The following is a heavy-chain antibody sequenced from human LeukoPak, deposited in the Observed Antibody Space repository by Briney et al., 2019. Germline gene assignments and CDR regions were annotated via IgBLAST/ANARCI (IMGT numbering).Heavy chain of an antibody. CDR1: GGSISSSTYY. Sequence: SETLSLTCTVSGGSISSSTYYWGWIRQPPGKGLEWIGSIYYSGSTYYNPSLKIRVTISVDTSKNQFSLKLSSVTAADTAVYYCARQSPLLWFGENYYFDYWGQGALVTVSS. CDR3: ARQSPLLWFGENYYFDY. V-gene: IGHV4-39*01. D-gene: IGHD3-10*01. J-gene: IGHJ4*02. CDR2: IYYSGST.